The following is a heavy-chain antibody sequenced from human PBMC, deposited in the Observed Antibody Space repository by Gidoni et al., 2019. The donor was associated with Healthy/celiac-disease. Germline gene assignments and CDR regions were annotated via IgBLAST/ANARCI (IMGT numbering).Heavy chain of an antibody. J-gene: IGHJ4*02. V-gene: IGHV4-34*01. CDR3: ARGPSDYWNY. CDR1: GGSFSGYY. Sequence: QVQLQQWGAGRWKPSATRSLTCAVDGGSFSGYYWRWIRQPPGKGLEWMGEINHSGSTNYHPPLKSRATISVATSKNQFPPKLSSVPAAATAVYYCARGPSDYWNYWGQGTLVTVSS. D-gene: IGHD4-17*01. CDR2: INHSGST.